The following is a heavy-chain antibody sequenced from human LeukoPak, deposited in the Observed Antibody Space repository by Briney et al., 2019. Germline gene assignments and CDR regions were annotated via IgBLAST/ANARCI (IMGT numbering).Heavy chain of an antibody. D-gene: IGHD2-21*01. CDR1: GFTFSRSW. J-gene: IGHJ4*02. V-gene: IGHV3-7*01. CDR3: SYSLNY. CDR2: IKEDGSET. Sequence: PGGSLRLSCAASGFTFSRSWMDWVRQAPGKGLEWVANIKEDGSETHYVDSAKGRFTISRDNAKNTLFLQVDSPRVEDTAIYYCSYSLNYWGQGTLVTVSS.